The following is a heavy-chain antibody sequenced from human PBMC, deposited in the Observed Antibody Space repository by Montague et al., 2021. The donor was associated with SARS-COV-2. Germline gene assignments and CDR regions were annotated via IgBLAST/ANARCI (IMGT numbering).Heavy chain of an antibody. CDR3: ARGVVAAPPVVDY. J-gene: IGHJ4*02. CDR2: IYYSAST. CDR1: GGSISSGGYY. V-gene: IGHV4-31*03. D-gene: IGHD2-15*01. Sequence: TLSLTCTVSGGSISSGGYYWSWIRQHPGKGLEWIGYIYYSASTYYTPSLKSRVTISVDTSKNQFSLKLSSVTAADTAVYYCARGVVAAPPVVDYWGRGTLVTVSS.